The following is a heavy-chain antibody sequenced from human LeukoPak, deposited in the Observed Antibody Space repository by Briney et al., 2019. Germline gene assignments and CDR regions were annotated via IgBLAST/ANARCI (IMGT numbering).Heavy chain of an antibody. CDR1: GFTFGSYA. J-gene: IGHJ4*02. D-gene: IGHD3-10*01. Sequence: GGSLRLSCAASGFTFGSYAMNWVRQAPGKGLEWVSAISGSGGITNYADSVKGRLTISRDNSNTTLYLQMSSLRAEDTAIYYCAKLDGSGSYYSGLDYWGQGTLVTVSS. CDR2: ISGSGGIT. CDR3: AKLDGSGSYYSGLDY. V-gene: IGHV3-23*01.